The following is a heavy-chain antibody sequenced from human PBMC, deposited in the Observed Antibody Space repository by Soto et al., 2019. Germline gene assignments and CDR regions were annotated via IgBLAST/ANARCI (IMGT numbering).Heavy chain of an antibody. V-gene: IGHV1-69*13. CDR3: AREGLVLVPTTVNSDYYYYAMDV. D-gene: IGHD2-2*01. CDR2: IIPRSATS. Sequence: VEVSCKDSVDTFNTYSITWVRQAQRQGLEWMGGIIPRSATSNYAQKFQGRVTITADESTSTAYMELSSLRSEDTAVYYCAREGLVLVPTTVNSDYYYYAMDVWGQGTTVTVSS. J-gene: IGHJ6*02. CDR1: VDTFNTYS.